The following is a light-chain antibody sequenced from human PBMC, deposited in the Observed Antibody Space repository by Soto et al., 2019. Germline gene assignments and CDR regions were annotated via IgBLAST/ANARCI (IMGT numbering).Light chain of an antibody. CDR1: QSISSY. CDR2: AAS. Sequence: DIQMTQSPYSLSASVGDRVTITCRASQSISSYLNWYQQKPGKAPKLLIYAASSLQSGVPSRFSGSGSGTDFTLTISSLKPEDCATYYCQQRYSTPLTFGQGTKVEIK. CDR3: QQRYSTPLT. V-gene: IGKV1-39*01. J-gene: IGKJ1*01.